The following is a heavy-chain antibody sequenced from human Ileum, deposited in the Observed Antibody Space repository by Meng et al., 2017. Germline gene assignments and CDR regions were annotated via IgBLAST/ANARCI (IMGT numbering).Heavy chain of an antibody. CDR3: ARGDSGYDN. D-gene: IGHD5-12*01. CDR1: GFTFSDYT. Sequence: APLVVSGGGMVTPGGSVTLSCVGYGFTFSDYTMNWFRQAPGEGLEWNASMKRRGKNIYYADSVKGRFTSSRDNAKNSVYLKMNSLRAEYTAVYYCARGDSGYDNWGQGTLVTVSS. CDR2: MKRRGKNI. J-gene: IGHJ4*02. V-gene: IGHV3-11*01.